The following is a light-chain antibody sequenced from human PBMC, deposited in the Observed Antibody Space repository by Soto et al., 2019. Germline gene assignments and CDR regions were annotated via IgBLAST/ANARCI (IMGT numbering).Light chain of an antibody. J-gene: IGLJ3*02. CDR2: DND. Sequence: QSVLTQPPSVSGAPGQRVTISCTGSSSNIGAGFNVHWYQYIPGTAPRLLIYDNDNRPSGVPDRFSGSKSGTSASLAISGLQAEDEVDYYCQSFWMFGGGTKLTVL. CDR1: SSNIGAGFN. V-gene: IGLV1-40*01. CDR3: QSFWM.